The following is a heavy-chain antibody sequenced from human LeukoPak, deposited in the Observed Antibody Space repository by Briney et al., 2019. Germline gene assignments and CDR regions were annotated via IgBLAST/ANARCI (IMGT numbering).Heavy chain of an antibody. D-gene: IGHD3-9*01. V-gene: IGHV1-46*01. CDR3: ASDVDILTGQDY. J-gene: IGHJ4*02. Sequence: ASVEVSCKASGYTFTSYYMHWVRQAPGQGLEWMGIINPSGGSTSYAQKFQGRLTMTRDTSTSTVFMELSSLRSEDTAVYYCASDVDILTGQDYWGQGTLVTVSS. CDR2: INPSGGST. CDR1: GYTFTSYY.